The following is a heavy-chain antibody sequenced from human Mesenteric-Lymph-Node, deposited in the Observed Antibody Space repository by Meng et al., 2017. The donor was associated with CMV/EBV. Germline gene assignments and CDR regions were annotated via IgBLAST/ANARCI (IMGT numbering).Heavy chain of an antibody. CDR2: MTGSGIST. CDR1: GFTFSTFA. V-gene: IGHV3-23*01. Sequence: GESLKISCVASGFTFSTFAMSWVRQAPGKGLEWVSGMTGSGISTYYADSVKGRFTISRDNSKSTLDLQMNSLRAEDTAVYYCARLPTGWPNWFDPWGQGTLVTVSS. CDR3: ARLPTGWPNWFDP. J-gene: IGHJ5*02. D-gene: IGHD1-14*01.